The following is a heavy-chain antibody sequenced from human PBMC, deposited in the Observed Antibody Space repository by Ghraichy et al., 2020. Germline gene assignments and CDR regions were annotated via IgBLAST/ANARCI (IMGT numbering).Heavy chain of an antibody. Sequence: LSLTCAASGFTFSHYWMSWVRQGPGKGLEWVANINQDGSVKYYVESMRGRFTSSRDNAKNSLFLQLNSLRAEDTAVYYCARIGYTSSSIDYWGQRTLVTVSS. CDR3: ARIGYTSSSIDY. CDR2: INQDGSVK. J-gene: IGHJ4*02. CDR1: GFTFSHYW. V-gene: IGHV3-7*01. D-gene: IGHD6-6*01.